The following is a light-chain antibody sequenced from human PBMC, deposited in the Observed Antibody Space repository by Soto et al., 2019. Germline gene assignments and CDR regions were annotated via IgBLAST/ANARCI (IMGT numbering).Light chain of an antibody. V-gene: IGKV3-15*01. J-gene: IGKJ2*01. CDR3: QQYNNWPPYT. Sequence: EIVMTQSPATRSVSPGERATLSCRASRSVSSNLAWYQQKPGQAPRLLMYGASTRATGIPARFSGSGSGTEFTLTISSLQSEDFAVYYCQQYNNWPPYTFGQGTKLEIK. CDR2: GAS. CDR1: RSVSSN.